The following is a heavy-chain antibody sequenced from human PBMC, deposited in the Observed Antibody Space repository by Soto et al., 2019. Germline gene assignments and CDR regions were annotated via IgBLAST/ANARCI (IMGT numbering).Heavy chain of an antibody. CDR2: ISGSGGST. D-gene: IGHD3-22*01. V-gene: IGHV3-23*01. CDR3: AKWPHDSSGYVYYFGC. CDR1: GFTFSSYA. Sequence: GGSLRLSCVASGFTFSSYAMSWVRQAPGKGLEWVSAISGSGGSTYYADSVKGRFTISRDNSKNTLYLQMNSLRAEDTAVYYCAKWPHDSSGYVYYFGCWGQGPLVAISS. J-gene: IGHJ4*02.